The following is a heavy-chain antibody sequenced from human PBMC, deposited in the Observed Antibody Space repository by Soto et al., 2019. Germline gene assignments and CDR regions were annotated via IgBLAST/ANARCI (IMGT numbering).Heavy chain of an antibody. J-gene: IGHJ2*01. Sequence: QITLKESGPTLVKPTQTLTLTCSLSEVSVDTRGVGIGWIRQPPGKALEWLALIFWDDDKRYRPSLKSRLTIARDTSKNQVVLTMTDMGPVDTATYCCAHTEGASWYFALWGRGTLVTVSS. V-gene: IGHV2-5*02. CDR1: EVSVDTRGVG. CDR2: IFWDDDK. CDR3: AHTEGASWYFAL.